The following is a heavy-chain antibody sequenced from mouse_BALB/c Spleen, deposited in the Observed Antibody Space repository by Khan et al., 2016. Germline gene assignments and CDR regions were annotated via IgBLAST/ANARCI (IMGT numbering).Heavy chain of an antibody. CDR2: IDPANGNT. D-gene: IGHD2-4*01. V-gene: IGHV14-3*02. CDR3: AKGLRGYYAMDY. CDR1: GFNIKDTY. J-gene: IGHJ4*01. Sequence: VRLQQSGAELVKPGASVKLSCTASGFNIKDTYMHWVKQRPEQGLEWIGRIDPANGNTKYDPKFQGKATITADTSSNTAYLQLSRLTSEDTAVYYCAKGLRGYYAMDYWGQGTSVTVSS.